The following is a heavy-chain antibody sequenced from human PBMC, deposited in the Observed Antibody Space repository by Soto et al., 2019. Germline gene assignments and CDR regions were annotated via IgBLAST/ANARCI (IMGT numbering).Heavy chain of an antibody. J-gene: IGHJ6*02. V-gene: IGHV3-23*01. CDR1: GFTFSSYA. D-gene: IGHD6-13*01. CDR3: AKDSRPVGSPNYYYYGMDV. Sequence: EVQLLESGGGLVQPGGSLRLSCAASGFTFSSYAMSWVRQAPGKGLEWVSTVSGGGGSTYYADSVKGRFTISRDNSKNTLYLLVDSLRAEDTAVYYCAKDSRPVGSPNYYYYGMDVWGQGTTVTVSS. CDR2: VSGGGGST.